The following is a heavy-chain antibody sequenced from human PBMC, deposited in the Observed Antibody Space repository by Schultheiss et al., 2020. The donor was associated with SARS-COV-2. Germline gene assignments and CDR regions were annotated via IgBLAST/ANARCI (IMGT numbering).Heavy chain of an antibody. CDR3: ARVGASDSWFDP. Sequence: SETLSLTCAVSGYSISSGYYWGWIRQPPGKGLEWIGSIYHSGSTYYNPSLKSRVTISVDTSKNQFSLKLSSVTAADTAVYYCARVGASDSWFDPWGQGTLVTVSS. CDR1: GYSISSGYY. CDR2: IYHSGST. V-gene: IGHV4-38-2*01. J-gene: IGHJ5*02. D-gene: IGHD3-16*01.